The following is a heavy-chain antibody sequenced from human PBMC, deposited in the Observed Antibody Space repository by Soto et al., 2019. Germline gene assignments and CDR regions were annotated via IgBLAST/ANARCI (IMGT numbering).Heavy chain of an antibody. Sequence: PSETLSLTCTVSGGSISSGGYYWSWIRQHPGKCLEWIGYIYYSGSTYYNPSLKSRVTISVDTSKNQFSLKLSSVTAADTAVYYCARAGGLRYFDWLLEYYFDYWGQGTLVTVYS. CDR2: IYYSGST. CDR3: ARAGGLRYFDWLLEYYFDY. J-gene: IGHJ4*02. CDR1: GGSISSGGYY. D-gene: IGHD3-9*01. V-gene: IGHV4-31*03.